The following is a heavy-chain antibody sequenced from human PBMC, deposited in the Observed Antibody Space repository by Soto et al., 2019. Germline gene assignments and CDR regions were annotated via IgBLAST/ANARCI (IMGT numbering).Heavy chain of an antibody. J-gene: IGHJ4*02. CDR3: ARTSDSGYDLYYFDY. D-gene: IGHD5-12*01. CDR1: GFSLSTSGMC. CDR2: IDWDDDK. V-gene: IGHV2-70*11. Sequence: SGPTLVNPTQTLTLTCTFSGFSLSTSGMCVSWIRQPPGKALEWLARIDWDDDKYYSTSLKTRLTISKDTSKNQVVLTMTNMDPVDTATYYCARTSDSGYDLYYFDYWGQGTLVTVSS.